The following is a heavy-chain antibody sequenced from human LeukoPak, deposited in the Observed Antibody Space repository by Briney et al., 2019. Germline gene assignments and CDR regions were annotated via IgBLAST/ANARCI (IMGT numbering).Heavy chain of an antibody. CDR3: ARAIYYDFWSGYSRYFDY. J-gene: IGHJ4*02. CDR2: IYYSGST. D-gene: IGHD3-3*01. CDR1: GGSISSSSYY. Sequence: SETLSLTCTVSGGSISSSSYYWGWIRQPPGKGLEWIGSIYYSGSTYYNPSLKSRVTISVDTSKNQFSLKLSSVTAADTAVYYCARAIYYDFWSGYSRYFDYWGQGTLVTVSS. V-gene: IGHV4-39*01.